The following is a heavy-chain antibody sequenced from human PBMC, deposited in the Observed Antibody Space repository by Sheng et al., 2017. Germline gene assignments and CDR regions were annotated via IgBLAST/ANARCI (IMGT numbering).Heavy chain of an antibody. Sequence: EVQLVESGGGLVQPGGSLRLSCAASGFTVSSNYMSWVRQAPGKGLEWVSVIYSGGSTYYADSVKGRFTISRDNSKNTLYLQMNSLRAEDTAVYYCARDNSYYDFWSGYYSGAVDAFDIWGQGTMVTVSS. CDR1: GFTVSSNY. V-gene: IGHV3-66*02. CDR3: ARDNSYYDFWSGYYSGAVDAFDI. D-gene: IGHD3-3*01. J-gene: IGHJ3*02. CDR2: IYSGGST.